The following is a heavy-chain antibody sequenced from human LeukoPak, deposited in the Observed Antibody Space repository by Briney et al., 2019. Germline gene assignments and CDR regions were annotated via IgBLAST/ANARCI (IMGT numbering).Heavy chain of an antibody. CDR1: GGSINSSYW. Sequence: PSETLSLTCDISGGSINSSYWWTGVRQPPGKRRVWIGDVYHRGTTNYNPSLKSPVTMSVDKTKNHFSLKLSSGTAGDTSVYYCAGAAGRDTTSGLDFDYWGQGILVSVCS. J-gene: IGHJ4*02. D-gene: IGHD1-26*01. CDR3: AGAAGRDTTSGLDFDY. V-gene: IGHV4-4*02. CDR2: VYHRGTT.